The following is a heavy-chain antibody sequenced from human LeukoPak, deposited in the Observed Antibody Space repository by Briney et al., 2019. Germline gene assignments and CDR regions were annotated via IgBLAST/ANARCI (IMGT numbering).Heavy chain of an antibody. D-gene: IGHD2-2*01. CDR1: GFTFSSYG. CDR2: IRYDGSNK. V-gene: IGHV3-30*02. CDR3: AKDQQKSWSSTFDY. J-gene: IGHJ4*02. Sequence: GGSLRLSCAASGFTFSSYGMHWVRQAPGRWLEWVAFIRYDGSNKYYADSVKGRFTISRDNSKNTLYLQMNSLRAEDTAVYYCAKDQQKSWSSTFDYWGQGTLVTVSS.